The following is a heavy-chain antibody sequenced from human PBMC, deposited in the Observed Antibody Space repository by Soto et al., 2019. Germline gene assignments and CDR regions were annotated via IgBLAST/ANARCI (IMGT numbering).Heavy chain of an antibody. Sequence: GGSLRLSCAPSGFPFSSYWMCWVRQAPGKGLEWVANIKQDGSEMYYVDSVKGRFTISRDNAKSSLYLQMNSLRAEDTAVYYCARDLASTTSPNWWGQGTLVTVSS. CDR3: ARDLASTTSPNW. CDR2: IKQDGSEM. V-gene: IGHV3-7*04. CDR1: GFPFSSYW. D-gene: IGHD4-17*01. J-gene: IGHJ4*02.